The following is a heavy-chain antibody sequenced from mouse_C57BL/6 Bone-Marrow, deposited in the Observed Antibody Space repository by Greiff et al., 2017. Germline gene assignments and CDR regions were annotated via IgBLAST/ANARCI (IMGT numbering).Heavy chain of an antibody. J-gene: IGHJ1*03. CDR1: GYTFTSYW. D-gene: IGHD1-1*01. CDR2: IHPNSGST. V-gene: IGHV1-64*01. CDR3: ARGGHYYYGSSYYWYFDV. Sequence: VQLQQPGAELVKPGASVKLSCKASGYTFTSYWMHWVKQRPGQGLEWIGMIHPNSGSTNYNEKFKSKATLTVDKSSSTAYMHLSSLTSEDSAVYYCARGGHYYYGSSYYWYFDVWGTGTTVTVSS.